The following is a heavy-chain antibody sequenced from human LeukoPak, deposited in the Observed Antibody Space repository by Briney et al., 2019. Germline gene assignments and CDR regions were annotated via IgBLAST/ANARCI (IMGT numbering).Heavy chain of an antibody. CDR2: ISSSSSTI. Sequence: PGGSLRLSCAASGFTFSSYSMNWVRQAPGKGLEWVSYISSSSSTIYYADSVKGRFTISRDNAKNSLYLQMNSLRAEDTAVYYCARVQRGYSYNPLGYYYYYMDVWGKGTTVIVSS. D-gene: IGHD5-18*01. CDR3: ARVQRGYSYNPLGYYYYYMDV. CDR1: GFTFSSYS. J-gene: IGHJ6*03. V-gene: IGHV3-48*04.